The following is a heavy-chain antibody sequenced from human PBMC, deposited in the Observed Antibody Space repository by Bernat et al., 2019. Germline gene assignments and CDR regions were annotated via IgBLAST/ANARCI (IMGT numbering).Heavy chain of an antibody. CDR2: ISGSGGST. D-gene: IGHD2-15*01. CDR3: AMYCSGGSCYSVDAFDI. Sequence: EVQLLESGGGLVQPGGSLRLSCAASGFTFSSYAMSWVRQAPGKGLEWVSAISGSGGSTYYADSVKGRFTISRDNSKNTLYLQMNSLRAEDKAVYYCAMYCSGGSCYSVDAFDIWGQGTMVTVSS. V-gene: IGHV3-23*01. CDR1: GFTFSSYA. J-gene: IGHJ3*02.